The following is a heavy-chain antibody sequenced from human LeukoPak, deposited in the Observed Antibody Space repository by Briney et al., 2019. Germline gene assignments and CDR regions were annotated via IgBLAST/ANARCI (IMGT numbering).Heavy chain of an antibody. CDR3: ACSNYYDSSGYFGY. V-gene: IGHV4-59*01. D-gene: IGHD3-22*01. Sequence: SETLSLTCTVSGVSISSYYWSWIRQPPGKGLEWIGYIYYSGSTNYNPSLKSRVTISVDTSKNQFSLKLSSVTAADTAVYYCACSNYYDSSGYFGYWGQGTLVTVSS. CDR2: IYYSGST. CDR1: GVSISSYY. J-gene: IGHJ4*02.